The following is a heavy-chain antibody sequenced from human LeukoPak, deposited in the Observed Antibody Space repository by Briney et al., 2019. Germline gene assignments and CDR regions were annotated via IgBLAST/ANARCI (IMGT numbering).Heavy chain of an antibody. CDR1: GFTFSSYG. Sequence: PGGSLRLSCAASGFTFSSYGMHWVRQAPGKGLEWVAVIWYDGSNKYYADSVKGRFTISRDNSKNTLYLQMNSLRAEDTAVYCCARDSSGYPGDYWGQGTLVTVSS. CDR2: IWYDGSNK. CDR3: ARDSSGYPGDY. D-gene: IGHD3-22*01. V-gene: IGHV3-33*01. J-gene: IGHJ4*02.